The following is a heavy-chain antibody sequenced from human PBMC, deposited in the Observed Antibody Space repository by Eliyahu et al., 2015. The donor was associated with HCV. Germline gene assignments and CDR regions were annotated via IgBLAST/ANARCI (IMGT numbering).Heavy chain of an antibody. CDR1: GYSLTNHW. CDR3: ASGQGVAFRPGQ. D-gene: IGHD2-8*01. J-gene: IGHJ4*02. CDR2: IYPGDSET. Sequence: EEQLVQSRAEVKKPGESXXISCKDSGYSLTNHWXAWVRQMPGKGLEWMGIIYPGDSETRYSPSFQGQVTISADKTITTAYLQWSRLRASDTAMYYCASGQGVAFRPGQWGQGTLVSVSS. V-gene: IGHV5-51*01.